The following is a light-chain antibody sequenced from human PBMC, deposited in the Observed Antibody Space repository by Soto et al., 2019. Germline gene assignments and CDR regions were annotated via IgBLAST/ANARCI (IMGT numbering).Light chain of an antibody. CDR1: SSDVGGYNY. Sequence: QSALTQPASVSGSPGQSITISCTGTSSDVGGYNYVSWYQQHPGKAPKLMIYDVSNRPSGVSNRFSGSKSGNTASLTISGLQAEDEADYYCSSYTSSSTPVFVTGTQLTVL. CDR3: SSYTSSSTPV. V-gene: IGLV2-14*01. CDR2: DVS. J-gene: IGLJ1*01.